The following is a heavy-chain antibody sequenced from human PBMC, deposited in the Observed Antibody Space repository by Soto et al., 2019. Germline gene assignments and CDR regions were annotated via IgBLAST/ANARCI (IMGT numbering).Heavy chain of an antibody. J-gene: IGHJ4*02. D-gene: IGHD3-10*01. CDR3: AISVRGVSDY. Sequence: EVQLVESGRGLVHPGGSLRLSCAASGFTFGSYSMNWVRQAPGKGLEWISYISSSGNTIYYADSVKGRFAISRDNGKNSLYLQMNSLRVEDRAVYYCAISVRGVSDYCGQGTLVTVSS. V-gene: IGHV3-48*01. CDR1: GFTFGSYS. CDR2: ISSSGNTI.